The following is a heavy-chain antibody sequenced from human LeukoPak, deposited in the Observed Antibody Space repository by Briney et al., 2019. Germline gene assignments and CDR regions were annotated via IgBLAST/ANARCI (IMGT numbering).Heavy chain of an antibody. J-gene: IGHJ5*02. D-gene: IGHD2-2*01. CDR3: ARGGYCSSTSCYPWGNWFDP. Sequence: ASVKVSCKASGYIFTSYGISWVRQAPGQGLEWMGGIIPIFGTANYAQKFQGRVTITADESTSTAYMELSSLRSEDTAVYYCARGGYCSSTSCYPWGNWFDPWGQGTLVTVSS. CDR1: GYIFTSYG. V-gene: IGHV1-69*13. CDR2: IIPIFGTA.